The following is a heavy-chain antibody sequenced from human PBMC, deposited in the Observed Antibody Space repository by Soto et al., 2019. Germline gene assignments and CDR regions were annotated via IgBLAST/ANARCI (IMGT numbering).Heavy chain of an antibody. D-gene: IGHD3-16*01. CDR3: AKWGAPSYYYYGMDG. CDR2: ISGSGGST. CDR1: GFTFSSYA. V-gene: IGHV3-23*01. Sequence: EVQLLESGGGLVQPGGSLRLSCAASGFTFSSYAMSWVRQAPWKGLEWVSAISGSGGSTYYADSVKGRFTISRDNSQNTLYLQMNSLRAEDTAVYYCAKWGAPSYYYYGMDGWGQGTTVTVSS. J-gene: IGHJ6*02.